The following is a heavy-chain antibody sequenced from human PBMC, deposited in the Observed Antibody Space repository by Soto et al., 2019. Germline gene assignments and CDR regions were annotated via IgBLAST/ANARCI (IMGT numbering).Heavy chain of an antibody. CDR1: GNTFTNFG. J-gene: IGHJ5*02. Sequence: QGQLVQSGAEVKKPGASVKVSCTASGNTFTNFGVTWVRQAPGQGLEWMGWISAYTDDPNDAQKVQGRVTMTIDTSTSTAYLDLRSLTSDDTAVYYCARVIPGAEAWFDPWGQGTLVTVSS. CDR3: ARVIPGAEAWFDP. V-gene: IGHV1-18*01. D-gene: IGHD2-2*01. CDR2: ISAYTDDP.